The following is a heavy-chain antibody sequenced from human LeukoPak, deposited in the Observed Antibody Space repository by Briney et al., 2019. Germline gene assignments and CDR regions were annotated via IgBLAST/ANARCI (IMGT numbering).Heavy chain of an antibody. CDR2: VHYSGSS. CDR1: GASVNDYY. CDR3: ARGGWSLDF. Sequence: SETLSLTCTVSGASVNDYYWTWIRQTPGKGLEWIGYVHYSGSSDFNPSLKSRVTMSLASTKNQLSLKMTSVTAADTAVYYCARGGWSLDFWGQGTLVTVSS. V-gene: IGHV4-59*02. J-gene: IGHJ4*02.